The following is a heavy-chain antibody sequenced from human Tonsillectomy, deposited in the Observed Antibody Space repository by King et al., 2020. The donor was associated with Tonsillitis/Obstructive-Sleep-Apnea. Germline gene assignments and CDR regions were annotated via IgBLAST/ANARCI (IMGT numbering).Heavy chain of an antibody. V-gene: IGHV3-11*05. Sequence: EQLVESGGGLVKPGGSLRLSCAASGFTLSDYYMSWIRQAPGKGLEWVSYITSSSSYTNYADSVKGRFTISRDNAKNSLYLQMNSLRAEDTAVYYCARVGQDYDSTPYYMDVWGKGTTVTVSS. CDR3: ARVGQDYDSTPYYMDV. CDR2: ITSSSSYT. CDR1: GFTLSDYY. J-gene: IGHJ6*03. D-gene: IGHD3-3*01.